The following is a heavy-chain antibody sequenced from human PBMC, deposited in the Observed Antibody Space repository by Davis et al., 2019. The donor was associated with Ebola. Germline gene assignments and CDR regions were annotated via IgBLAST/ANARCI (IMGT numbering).Heavy chain of an antibody. CDR2: INPDDSHINPDDSNI. CDR1: GYRFINYW. V-gene: IGHV5-51*01. J-gene: IGHJ6*02. CDR3: ARISGYSFGPRTGRKYLFYGMDV. Sequence: GESLKISCEASGYRFINYWIAWVRQMPGKGLEWMGIINPDDSHINPDDSNIKYSPSFQGQVTISADKSINTAYLQWSSLKASDTAMYYCARISGYSFGPRTGRKYLFYGMDVWGQGTTVTVSS. D-gene: IGHD5-18*01.